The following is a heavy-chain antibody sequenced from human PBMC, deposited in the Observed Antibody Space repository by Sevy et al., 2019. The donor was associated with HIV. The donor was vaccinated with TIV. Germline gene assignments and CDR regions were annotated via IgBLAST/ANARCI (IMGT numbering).Heavy chain of an antibody. V-gene: IGHV4-59*13. Sequence: SETLSLTCTVSGGSISSYYWSWIRQPPGKGLEWIGYIYYSGSTNYNPSLKSRVTISVDTSKNQFSLKLSSVTAADTAVYYCARGSGYSSSWYGNYYYYYGMDVWDQGTTVTVSS. J-gene: IGHJ6*02. CDR3: ARGSGYSSSWYGNYYYYYGMDV. CDR1: GGSISSYY. CDR2: IYYSGST. D-gene: IGHD6-13*01.